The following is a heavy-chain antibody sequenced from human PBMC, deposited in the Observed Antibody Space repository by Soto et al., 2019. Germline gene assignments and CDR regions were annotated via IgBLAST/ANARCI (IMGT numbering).Heavy chain of an antibody. J-gene: IGHJ4*02. CDR2: IYSDGSGP. CDR1: GFSFSRFW. D-gene: IGHD5-18*01. V-gene: IGHV3-74*03. Sequence: GGSLRLSCAASGFSFSRFWMHWVRQAPGKGLVWVSRIYSDGSGPMYADSVKGRFTISRDNAKSTLYLQMNSLRVEDTAVYYCATLNSFGSDYWGQGTLVTVSS. CDR3: ATLNSFGSDY.